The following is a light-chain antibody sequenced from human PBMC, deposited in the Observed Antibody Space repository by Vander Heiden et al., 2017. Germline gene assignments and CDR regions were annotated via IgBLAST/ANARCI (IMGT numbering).Light chain of an antibody. CDR3: NSRDSSGNLWV. Sequence: RTVRITCRGDSLRKYSANWYQQKPGQAPVVVIYGKNNRPSGVPDRFSGSASGNTASLTITGAQAEDEAEYYCNSRDSSGNLWVFGGGTKVTVL. J-gene: IGLJ3*02. V-gene: IGLV3-19*01. CDR2: GKN. CDR1: SLRKYS.